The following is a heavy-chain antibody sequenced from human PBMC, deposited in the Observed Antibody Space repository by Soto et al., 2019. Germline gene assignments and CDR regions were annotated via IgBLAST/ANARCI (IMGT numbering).Heavy chain of an antibody. CDR2: ISNNGDTA. V-gene: IGHV3-23*01. CDR1: GFTFSSYA. CDR3: AKSRVFIGAIVTLLDS. J-gene: IGHJ4*02. D-gene: IGHD3-16*02. Sequence: EVQLLESGGGLVQPGGSLTLSCATSGFTFSSYAMVWVRQAAEKGLEWVASISNNGDTAYYADSVKGRFTMSRGNSENTLYLQMNGLRADETALYFCAKSRVFIGAIVTLLDSWGQGTQVTVSS.